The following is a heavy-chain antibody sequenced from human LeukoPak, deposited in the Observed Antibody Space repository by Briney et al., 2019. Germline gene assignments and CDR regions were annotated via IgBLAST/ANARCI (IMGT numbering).Heavy chain of an antibody. Sequence: SETLSLTCTVSGGSIISDSWTWIRQPPGKELEWIGYLYDSGSTNYNPSLKSGVTISVDTSHRQCSLQGTSRTAAAATVYFCARRGRPPGFAGKFTQYYYMDVWGEGTAVTVSS. CDR1: GGSIISDS. V-gene: IGHV4-59*08. J-gene: IGHJ6*03. CDR3: ARRGRPPGFAGKFTQYYYMDV. D-gene: IGHD3-10*01. CDR2: LYDSGST.